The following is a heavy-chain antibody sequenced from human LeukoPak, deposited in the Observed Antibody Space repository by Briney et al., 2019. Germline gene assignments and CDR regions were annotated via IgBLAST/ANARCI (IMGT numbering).Heavy chain of an antibody. CDR2: ISAYNGNT. J-gene: IGHJ6*02. D-gene: IGHD6-6*01. CDR1: GYTFTSYG. V-gene: IGHV1-18*01. CDR3: ARDLFPDGIAAHYYGMDV. Sequence: GASVKVSCKASGYTFTSYGISWVRQALGQGLEWMGWISAYNGNTNYAQKLQGRVTMTTDTSTSTAYMELRSLRSDDTAVYYCARDLFPDGIAAHYYGMDVWGQGTTVTVSS.